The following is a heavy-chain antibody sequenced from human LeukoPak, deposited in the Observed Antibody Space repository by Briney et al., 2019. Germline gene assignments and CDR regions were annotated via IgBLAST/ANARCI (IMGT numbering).Heavy chain of an antibody. CDR2: INTNTGNP. D-gene: IGHD2-21*01. Sequence: GSVKVSCKASGYTFTSYAVNWVGQAPGQGLEWMGWINTNTGNPTYAQSFTGRFVFPLDTSVSTAYLQISSLKAEDTAVYYCARAFDGGSRIIVYAFDIWGQGTMVTVSS. V-gene: IGHV7-4-1*02. J-gene: IGHJ3*02. CDR3: ARAFDGGSRIIVYAFDI. CDR1: GYTFTSYA.